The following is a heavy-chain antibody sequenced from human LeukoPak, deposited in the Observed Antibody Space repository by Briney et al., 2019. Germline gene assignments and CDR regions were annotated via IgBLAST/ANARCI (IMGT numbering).Heavy chain of an antibody. V-gene: IGHV4-34*01. CDR1: GGSFSDYY. Sequence: SETLSLTCAVYGGSFSDYYWSWIRQPPGKGLEWIGEINHSGSTNYNPSLKSRVTISVDTSKNQFSLKLSSVTAADTAVYYCARDGRSGSYYDFWSGYYTGPNYYMDVWGKGITVTVSS. D-gene: IGHD3-3*01. CDR2: INHSGST. J-gene: IGHJ6*03. CDR3: ARDGRSGSYYDFWSGYYTGPNYYMDV.